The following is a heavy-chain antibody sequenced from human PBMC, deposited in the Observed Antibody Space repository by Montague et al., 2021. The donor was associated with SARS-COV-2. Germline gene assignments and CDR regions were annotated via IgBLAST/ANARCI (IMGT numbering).Heavy chain of an antibody. D-gene: IGHD4-11*01. CDR3: ARSGDPGTTVTYLY. CDR2: IYYSGST. V-gene: IGHV4-39*07. J-gene: IGHJ4*02. CDR1: GGSISSSIYY. Sequence: SETLSLTCTVSGGSISSSIYYWGWIRQPPGKGLEWIGSIYYSGSTYYSPSLKSQVTISVDTSKNQFSLKLNSVTAADTAVYYCARSGDPGTTVTYLYWGQGTLVTVSS.